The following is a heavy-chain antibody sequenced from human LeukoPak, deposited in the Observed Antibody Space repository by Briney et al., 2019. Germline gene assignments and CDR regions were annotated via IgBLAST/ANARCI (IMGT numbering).Heavy chain of an antibody. CDR2: ISGSGSST. D-gene: IGHD6-19*01. CDR3: AKKYGVTVYGSGLNYFDY. CDR1: GFTFTSYA. V-gene: IGHV3-23*01. J-gene: IGHJ4*02. Sequence: HPGGSLRLSCAASGFTFTSYAMNWVRQAPGKGLEWVSTISGSGSSTYYVDSVKGRFTISRDNSKNTLYLQMNSLRAEDTAIYYCAKKYGVTVYGSGLNYFDYWGQGTLVTVSS.